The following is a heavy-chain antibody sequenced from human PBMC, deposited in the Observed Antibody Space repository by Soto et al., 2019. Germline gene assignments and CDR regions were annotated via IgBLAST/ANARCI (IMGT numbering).Heavy chain of an antibody. CDR1: GFTFSSYG. CDR2: IWYDGSNK. Sequence: GGSLRLSCAASGFTFSSYGMHWVRQAPGKGLEWVAVIWYDGSNKYYADSVKGRFTISRDNSKNTLYLQMNSLRAEDTAVYYCARDLYDSSGYYWFDPWGQGTLVTVSS. D-gene: IGHD3-22*01. J-gene: IGHJ5*02. V-gene: IGHV3-33*01. CDR3: ARDLYDSSGYYWFDP.